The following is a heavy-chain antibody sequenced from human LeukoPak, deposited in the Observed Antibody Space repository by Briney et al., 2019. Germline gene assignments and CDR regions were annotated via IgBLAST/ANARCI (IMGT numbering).Heavy chain of an antibody. J-gene: IGHJ4*02. CDR3: GKGRKPAAGPTYFDS. CDR2: ISYDGSNK. V-gene: IGHV3-30*18. CDR1: GFTFSSYG. D-gene: IGHD6-13*01. Sequence: GGSLRLSCAASGFTFSSYGMHWVRQAPGKGLEWVAVISYDGSNKYYADSVKGRFTISRDNSKNTLYLQMNSLRAEDTAVYYCGKGRKPAAGPTYFDSWGQETLVTVSS.